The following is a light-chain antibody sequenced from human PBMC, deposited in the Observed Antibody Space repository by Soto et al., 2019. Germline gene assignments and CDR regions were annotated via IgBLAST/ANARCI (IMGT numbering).Light chain of an antibody. CDR3: QQYNDYWT. V-gene: IGKV1-5*03. CDR1: QSISIW. J-gene: IGKJ1*01. Sequence: DIQMSQSPSTLSASVGDRXTITCRAIQSISIWLAWYQQIQGRAPKXLIYLASTLEIGVTSMFSGSGYGKDFNIIISSLQPDDFATYECQQYNDYWTFGQGTKVDIK. CDR2: LAS.